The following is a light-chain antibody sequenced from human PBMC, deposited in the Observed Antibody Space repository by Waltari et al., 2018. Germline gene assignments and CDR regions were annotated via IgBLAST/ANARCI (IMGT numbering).Light chain of an antibody. CDR1: QSVSKY. J-gene: IGKJ4*01. CDR2: AVS. Sequence: DIRMTQSPSSLSASVGDRVTITCRASQSVSKYLNWYQQKPGKAPKLLISAVSTLQRGVPSRFSGSQSGTDFTLTISGLQREDFATYFCQQSYSFPLTFGGGTKLEIK. CDR3: QQSYSFPLT. V-gene: IGKV1-39*01.